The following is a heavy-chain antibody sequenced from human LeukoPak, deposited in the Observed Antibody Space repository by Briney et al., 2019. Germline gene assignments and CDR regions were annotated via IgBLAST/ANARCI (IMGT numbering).Heavy chain of an antibody. Sequence: PGGSLRLSCAASGFTFSDYYMSWVRQAPGKGLEGGSYISSSGSTIYYADSVKGRFTISRDNAKDSLYLQMNSLRAEDTAVYYCARESSTTVTFDYWGQGTLVTVSS. CDR2: ISSSGSTI. J-gene: IGHJ4*02. D-gene: IGHD4-17*01. CDR1: GFTFSDYY. CDR3: ARESSTTVTFDY. V-gene: IGHV3-11*01.